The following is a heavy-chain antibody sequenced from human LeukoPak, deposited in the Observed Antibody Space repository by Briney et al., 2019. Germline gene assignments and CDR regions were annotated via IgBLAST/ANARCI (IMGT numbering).Heavy chain of an antibody. CDR2: ISSSSSYI. Sequence: GVSLRLSCAASGFTFSSYSMNWVRQAPGKGLEWVSSISSSSSYIYYADSVKGRFTISRDNAKNSLYLQMNSLRAEDTALYYCARVGYNGWNFENWGQGTLVTVSS. D-gene: IGHD5-12*01. J-gene: IGHJ4*02. V-gene: IGHV3-21*01. CDR1: GFTFSSYS. CDR3: ARVGYNGWNFEN.